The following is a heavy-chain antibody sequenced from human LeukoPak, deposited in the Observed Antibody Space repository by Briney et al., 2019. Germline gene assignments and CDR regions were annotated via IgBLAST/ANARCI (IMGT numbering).Heavy chain of an antibody. V-gene: IGHV3-74*01. D-gene: IGHD5-18*01. J-gene: IGHJ3*02. CDR1: GVTFSSFW. Sequence: HSGASLRLSCAASGVTFSSFWMHWVRQAPGKGLVWVSRINSDGSSTSYADSVKGRFTISRDNAKNTLYLQMKSLGAEDTAVYYCAREDTAMVSDAFDIWGQGTMVTVSS. CDR3: AREDTAMVSDAFDI. CDR2: INSDGSST.